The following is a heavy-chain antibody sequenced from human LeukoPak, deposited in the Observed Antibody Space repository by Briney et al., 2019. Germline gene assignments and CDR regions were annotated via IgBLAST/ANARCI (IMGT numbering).Heavy chain of an antibody. CDR3: AREGPVDCSSTSCYADY. J-gene: IGHJ4*02. CDR1: GFTFSSYS. CDR2: IGTSSSTHI. D-gene: IGHD2-2*01. Sequence: GGSLRLSCAASGFTFSSYSMNWVRLAPGKGLEWVSSIGTSSSTHIYYADSVKGRFTISRDNAKNSLSLQMNSLRGEDTAVYYCAREGPVDCSSTSCYADYWGQGTLVTVSS. V-gene: IGHV3-21*01.